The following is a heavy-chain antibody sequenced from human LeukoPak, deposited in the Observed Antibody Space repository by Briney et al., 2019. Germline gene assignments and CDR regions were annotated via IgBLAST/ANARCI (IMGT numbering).Heavy chain of an antibody. CDR2: INTNTGNP. CDR3: ASLPLNRLYCSGGSCFQDYFDY. CDR1: GYTFTSYA. J-gene: IGHJ4*02. Sequence: ASVKVSCKASGYTFTSYAMNWVRQAPGQGLEWMGWINTNTGNPTYARGFTGRFIFSLDTSVSKAYLQISSLKAEDTAVYYCASLPLNRLYCSGGSCFQDYFDYWGQGTLVTVSS. D-gene: IGHD2-15*01. V-gene: IGHV7-4-1*02.